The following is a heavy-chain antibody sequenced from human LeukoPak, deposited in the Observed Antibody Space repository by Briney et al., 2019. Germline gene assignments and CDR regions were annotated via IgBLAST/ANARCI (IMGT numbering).Heavy chain of an antibody. CDR1: GGSFSGYY. CDR2: INHSGST. CDR3: ARRADDDFWSGYAFDI. J-gene: IGHJ3*02. Sequence: SETLSLTCAVYGGSFSGYYWSWIRQPPGKGLEWIGEINHSGSTNYNPSLKSRVTTSVDKSKNQFSLKLSSVTAADTAVYYCARRADDDFWSGYAFDIWGQGTMVTVSS. V-gene: IGHV4-34*01. D-gene: IGHD3-3*01.